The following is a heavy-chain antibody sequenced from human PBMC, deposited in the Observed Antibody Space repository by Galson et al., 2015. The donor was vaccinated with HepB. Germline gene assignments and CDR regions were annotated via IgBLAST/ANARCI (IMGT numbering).Heavy chain of an antibody. V-gene: IGHV3-21*04. CDR1: GFAFSRYI. J-gene: IGHJ6*03. CDR3: ARVSTMTAGDYYMDV. D-gene: IGHD5/OR15-5a*01. CDR2: IRSNGPYT. Sequence: SLRLSCAASGFAFSRYIISWVRQAPGKGLEWVSSIRSNGPYTYYADSVRGRFTISRDNTENSVYLQMNSLRADDTAVYYCARVSTMTAGDYYMDVWGKGTTVIVS.